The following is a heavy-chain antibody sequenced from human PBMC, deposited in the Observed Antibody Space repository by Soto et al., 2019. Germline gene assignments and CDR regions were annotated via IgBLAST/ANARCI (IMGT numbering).Heavy chain of an antibody. CDR2: IYYSGST. V-gene: IGHV4-39*01. CDR3: ARLRLIWFGELQYPDYFDY. Sequence: SETLSLTCTVSGGSISSSSYYWGWIRQPPGKGLEWIGSIYYSGSTYYNPSLKSRVTISVDTSKNQFSLKLSSVTAADTAVYYCARLRLIWFGELQYPDYFDYWGQGTLVTVSS. J-gene: IGHJ4*02. D-gene: IGHD3-10*01. CDR1: GGSISSSSYY.